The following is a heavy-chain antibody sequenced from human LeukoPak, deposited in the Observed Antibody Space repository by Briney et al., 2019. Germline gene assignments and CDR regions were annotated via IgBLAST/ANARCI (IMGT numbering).Heavy chain of an antibody. CDR3: AKRAHGDYFDY. V-gene: IGHV3-9*01. Sequence: GGSLRLSCAASGFTFDDYAMHWVRQAPGKGLERVSGISWNSGNIGYADSVKGRFTISRDNAKNSLYLQMNSLRAEDTALYYCAKRAHGDYFDYWGQGTLVTVSS. D-gene: IGHD3-10*01. CDR2: ISWNSGNI. J-gene: IGHJ4*02. CDR1: GFTFDDYA.